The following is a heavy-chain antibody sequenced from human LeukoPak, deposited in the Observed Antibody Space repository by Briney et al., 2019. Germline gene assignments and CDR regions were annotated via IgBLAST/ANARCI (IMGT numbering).Heavy chain of an antibody. J-gene: IGHJ4*02. CDR3: AREDCSGGSCRGSH. Sequence: PSQTLSLTCTVSGGSISSGGYYWSWIRQHPGKGLEWIGYIYYSGSTYYNPSLKSRVTISVDTSKNQFSLKLSSVTAADTAVYYCAREDCSGGSCRGSHWGQGTLVTVSS. CDR1: GGSISSGGYY. CDR2: IYYSGST. D-gene: IGHD2-15*01. V-gene: IGHV4-31*03.